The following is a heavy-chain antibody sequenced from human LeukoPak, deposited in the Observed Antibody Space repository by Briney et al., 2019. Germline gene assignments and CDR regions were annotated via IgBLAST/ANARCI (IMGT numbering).Heavy chain of an antibody. J-gene: IGHJ4*02. V-gene: IGHV3-30-3*01. CDR1: GFTFSSYA. CDR2: ISYDGSNK. D-gene: IGHD1-26*01. CDR3: ARDLSGSSYFDY. Sequence: GRSLRLSCAASGFTFSSYAMHWVRQAPGKGLEWVAVISYDGSNKYYEDSVKGRFTISRDNSKNTLYLQMNSLRAEDTADYYCARDLSGSSYFDYWGQGTLVTVSS.